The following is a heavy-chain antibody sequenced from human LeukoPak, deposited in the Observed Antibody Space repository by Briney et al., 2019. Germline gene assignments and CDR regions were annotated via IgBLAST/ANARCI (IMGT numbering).Heavy chain of an antibody. V-gene: IGHV1-46*01. CDR3: ARDNSVGDNAWWFDP. CDR2: INPTGGST. D-gene: IGHD1-26*01. J-gene: IGHJ5*02. Sequence: ASVKVSCKASGYTFTSYGISWVRQAPGQGLEWMGWINPTGGSTGYAQKFQGRVTMTRDMSTSTDYMELSSLRSEDTAIYYCARDNSVGDNAWWFDPWGQGTLVTASS. CDR1: GYTFTSYG.